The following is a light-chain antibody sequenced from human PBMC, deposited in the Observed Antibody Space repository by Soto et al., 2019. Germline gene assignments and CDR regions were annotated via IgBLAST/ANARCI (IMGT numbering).Light chain of an antibody. CDR2: DAS. CDR3: QQYSNLIP. V-gene: IGKV1-33*01. CDR1: QDVSNY. J-gene: IGKJ5*01. Sequence: DIQMTQSPSSLSASVANRVTITCQASQDVSNYLNWYQQKLGKAPKLLIYDASNLETGVPSRFSGSGSGTYFSFTISSLQPEDFATYYCQQYSNLIPFGQGTRLEIK.